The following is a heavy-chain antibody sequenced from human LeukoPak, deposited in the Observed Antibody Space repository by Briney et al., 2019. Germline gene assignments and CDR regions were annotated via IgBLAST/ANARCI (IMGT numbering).Heavy chain of an antibody. Sequence: SVKVSCKASGGTFSSYAISWVRQAPGQGLEWIGGIIPIFGTANYAQKFQGRVTITADESTSTAYMELSSLRSEDTAVYYCARDLGSSSPGDYWGQGTLVTVSS. J-gene: IGHJ4*02. CDR3: ARDLGSSSPGDY. D-gene: IGHD6-6*01. V-gene: IGHV1-69*13. CDR2: IIPIFGTA. CDR1: GGTFSSYA.